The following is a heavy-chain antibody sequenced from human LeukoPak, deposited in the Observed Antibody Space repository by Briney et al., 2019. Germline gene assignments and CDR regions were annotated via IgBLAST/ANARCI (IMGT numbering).Heavy chain of an antibody. CDR3: AREGSGGSYESGYFDY. CDR1: GGTFSSYA. Sequence: ASVKVSCKASGGTFSSYAISWVRQAPGQGLEWMGGIIPIFGTANYAQKFQGRVTITADESTSTAYMELSSLRSEDTAVYYCAREGSGGSYESGYFDYWGQGTLVTVSS. J-gene: IGHJ4*02. CDR2: IIPIFGTA. V-gene: IGHV1-69*13. D-gene: IGHD2-15*01.